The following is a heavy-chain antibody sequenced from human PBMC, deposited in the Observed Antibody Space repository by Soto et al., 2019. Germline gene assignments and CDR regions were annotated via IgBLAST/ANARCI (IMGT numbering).Heavy chain of an antibody. CDR3: ARSPNYYYYGFDV. D-gene: IGHD3-10*01. CDR2: IYYSGST. CDR1: GGSVSSGDYF. Sequence: SETLYLTCTVSGGSVSSGDYFWSWLRQSPGKRLEWIAYIYYSGSTNYNPSLKSRATISVDTSKSQVSLTLTSMTAADAALYYCARSPNYYYYGFDVWGKGTAVTISS. J-gene: IGHJ6*04. V-gene: IGHV4-61*08.